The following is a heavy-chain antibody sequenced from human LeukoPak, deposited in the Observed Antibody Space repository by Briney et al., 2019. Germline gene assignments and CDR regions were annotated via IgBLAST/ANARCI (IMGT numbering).Heavy chain of an antibody. V-gene: IGHV1-2*07. D-gene: IGHD5-18*01. J-gene: IGHJ4*02. Sequence: GWINPNSGGTNYAHKFQGRVTMTRDTSISTAYMELSRLRSDDTAVYYCAKGGRYSYFPVDYWGQGTLVTVSS. CDR3: AKGGRYSYFPVDY. CDR2: INPNSGGT.